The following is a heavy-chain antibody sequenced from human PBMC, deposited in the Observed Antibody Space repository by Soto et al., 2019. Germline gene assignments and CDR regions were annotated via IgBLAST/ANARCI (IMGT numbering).Heavy chain of an antibody. CDR2: INPHGGST. CDR1: RDTFTSYY. CDR3: ARSSGGNFGIIIEGTNWFAP. J-gene: IGHJ5*02. Sequence: GPSVKVSCKAARDTFTSYYINWVRQAPGQGLEWMGVINPHGGSTAYAQKFKGRATLTRDTSASTVYMEVSSLTSEDTAMYYCARSSGGNFGIIIEGTNWFAPWGQGTLVTVSS. V-gene: IGHV1-46*01. D-gene: IGHD1-26*01.